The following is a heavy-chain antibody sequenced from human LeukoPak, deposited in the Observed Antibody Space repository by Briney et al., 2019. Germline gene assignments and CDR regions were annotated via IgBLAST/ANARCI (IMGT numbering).Heavy chain of an antibody. D-gene: IGHD3-10*01. Sequence: GGSLRLSCAASGFTFSSYCMSWVRQAPGKGLEWVSGIGFSCGSTYYAYSVKGRFTISRDNSKNTLYQQMNSLRAEDTAFYYCAKDHGSGSYYKIPDYWGQGTLVA. J-gene: IGHJ4*02. CDR3: AKDHGSGSYYKIPDY. CDR2: IGFSCGST. CDR1: GFTFSSYC. V-gene: IGHV3-23*01.